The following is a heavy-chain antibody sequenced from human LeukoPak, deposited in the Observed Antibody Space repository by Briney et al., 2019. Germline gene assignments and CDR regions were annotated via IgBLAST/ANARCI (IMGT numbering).Heavy chain of an antibody. CDR3: ARDPGRTDYYDSSGYPNKNAFDI. J-gene: IGHJ3*02. V-gene: IGHV4-59*01. CDR2: IYYSGST. D-gene: IGHD3-22*01. Sequence: SETLSLTCTVSGGSISSYYWSWIRQPPGKGLEWSGYIYYSGSTNYNPSLKSRVTISVDTSKNQFSLKLSSVTAADTAVYYCARDPGRTDYYDSSGYPNKNAFDIWGQGTMVTVSS. CDR1: GGSISSYY.